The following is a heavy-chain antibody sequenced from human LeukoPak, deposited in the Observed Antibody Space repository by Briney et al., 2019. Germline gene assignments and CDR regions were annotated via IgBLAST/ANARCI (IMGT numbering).Heavy chain of an antibody. D-gene: IGHD4-17*01. CDR1: GGSISSYY. J-gene: IGHJ5*02. V-gene: IGHV4-59*01. CDR3: ARDRGDYGDYHGLWFDP. Sequence: PSEPLSLTCTVSGGSISSYYWSWIRQPPGKGLEWIGYIYYSGSTNYNPSLKSRVSISVDTSKNQFSLKLSSVTAADTAVYYCARDRGDYGDYHGLWFDPWGQGTLVTVSS. CDR2: IYYSGST.